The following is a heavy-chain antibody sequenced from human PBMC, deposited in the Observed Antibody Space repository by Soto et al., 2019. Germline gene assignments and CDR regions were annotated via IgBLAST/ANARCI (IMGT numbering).Heavy chain of an antibody. CDR1: GFSFSFYG. J-gene: IGHJ5*02. D-gene: IGHD3-10*01. CDR2: IWYDGTSK. V-gene: IGHV3-33*01. CDR3: ARVGNPQHFMRKNYNTSTPVLNP. Sequence: QMQLVESGGGVVQPGGSLRLSCGSSGFSFSFYGMHWVRQAPGKGLEWVAFIWYDGTSKFYADSVKGRFTISRDNSKTTLFRELNALGAKDTVFNYFARVGNPQHFMRKNYNTSTPVLNPWAQGT.